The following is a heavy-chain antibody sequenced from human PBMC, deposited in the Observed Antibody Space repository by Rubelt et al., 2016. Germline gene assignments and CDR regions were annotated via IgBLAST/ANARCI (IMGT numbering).Heavy chain of an antibody. D-gene: IGHD2-2*01. CDR1: GFTFDDYA. CDR2: ISWNSGSI. J-gene: IGHJ4*02. CDR3: AKEGGSGCSSASCYVSNSGWYFFDS. Sequence: GRSLRLSCAASGFTFDDYAMHWVRQAPGKGLEWVSGISWNSGSIGYADSVKGRFTISRDNAKNSLFLQMDSLRVEDTAVYYCAKEGGSGCSSASCYVSNSGWYFFDSWGQGTLVTVSS. V-gene: IGHV3-9*01.